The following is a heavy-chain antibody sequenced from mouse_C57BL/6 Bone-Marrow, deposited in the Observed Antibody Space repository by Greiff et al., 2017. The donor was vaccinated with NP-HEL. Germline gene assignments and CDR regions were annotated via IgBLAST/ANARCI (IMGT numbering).Heavy chain of an antibody. CDR2: ISSGGDYI. CDR3: TRDLGVTGTSWFAY. CDR1: GFTFSSYA. Sequence: EVTLVESGEGLVKPGGSLKLSCAASGFTFSSYAMSWVRQTPEKRLEWVAYISSGGDYIYYADTVKGRFTISKDNARNTLYLQMSSLKSEDTAMYYCTRDLGVTGTSWFAYWGQGTLVTVSA. D-gene: IGHD4-1*01. V-gene: IGHV5-9-1*02. J-gene: IGHJ3*01.